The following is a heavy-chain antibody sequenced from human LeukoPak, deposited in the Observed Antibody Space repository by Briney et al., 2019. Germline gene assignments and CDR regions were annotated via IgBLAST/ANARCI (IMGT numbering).Heavy chain of an antibody. J-gene: IGHJ5*02. CDR1: GYTFTSYD. D-gene: IGHD6-6*01. V-gene: IGHV1-8*01. Sequence: ASVKVSCKASGYTFTSYDIHWVRQATGQGLEWMGWINPHSGDTDYAQQFQGRVPMTRNTSISTAYMELGSLRSEDRAVDYCAVAKRPARRLVWFDPWGQGTVVTVSS. CDR3: AVAKRPARRLVWFDP. CDR2: INPHSGDT.